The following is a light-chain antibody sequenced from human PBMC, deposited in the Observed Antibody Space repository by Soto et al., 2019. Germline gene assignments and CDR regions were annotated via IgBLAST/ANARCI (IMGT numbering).Light chain of an antibody. CDR3: CSYAGSSTFYV. V-gene: IGLV2-23*02. CDR1: SSDVGSYNL. CDR2: EVS. J-gene: IGLJ1*01. Sequence: QSALTQPASVSGSPGQSITISCTGTSSDVGSYNLVSWYQQHPSKVPKLMIFEVSKRPSEASNRFSGSKSGDTASLTISGLQAEDEADYYCCSYAGSSTFYVFGTGTKVTVL.